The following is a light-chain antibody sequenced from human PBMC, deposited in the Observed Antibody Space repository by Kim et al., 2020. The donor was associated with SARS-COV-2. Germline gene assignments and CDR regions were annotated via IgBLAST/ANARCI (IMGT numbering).Light chain of an antibody. Sequence: FPGERATLFCRASPSVSTNLAWYQQKPGQAPRLLMYGAFLRAAGVPARFSGSGSGTEFTLTISSLQSEDFAVYYCQQYDNWPPWTFGQGTKVDIK. CDR2: GAF. CDR3: QQYDNWPPWT. CDR1: PSVSTN. J-gene: IGKJ1*01. V-gene: IGKV3-15*01.